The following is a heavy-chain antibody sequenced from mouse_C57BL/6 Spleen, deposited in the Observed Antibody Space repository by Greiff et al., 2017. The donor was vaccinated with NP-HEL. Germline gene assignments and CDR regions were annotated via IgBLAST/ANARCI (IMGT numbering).Heavy chain of an antibody. CDR3: ARGEITTVVSAMDY. CDR2: IWSDGST. Sequence: VQLQQSGPGLVAPSQSLSITCTVSGFSLTSYGVHWVRQPPGKGLEWLVVIWSDGSTTYNSALKSRLSISKDNSKSQVFLKMNSLQTDDTAMYYCARGEITTVVSAMDYWGQGTSVTVSS. D-gene: IGHD1-1*01. J-gene: IGHJ4*01. V-gene: IGHV2-6*03. CDR1: GFSLTSYG.